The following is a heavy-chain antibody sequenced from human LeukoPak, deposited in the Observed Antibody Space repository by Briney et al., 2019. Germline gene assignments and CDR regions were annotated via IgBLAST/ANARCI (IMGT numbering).Heavy chain of an antibody. CDR1: GFTFNNAW. D-gene: IGHD2-21*01. CDR2: IKSKTDGGTT. Sequence: PGGSLRLSCAASGFTFNNAWMSWVRQAPGKGLEWVGRIKSKTDGGTTDYAAPVKGRFTISRDDSKNTLYLQMNSLKTEDTAVYYCTTSLFGGGEETFDYWGQGTLVTVSS. J-gene: IGHJ4*02. V-gene: IGHV3-15*01. CDR3: TTSLFGGGEETFDY.